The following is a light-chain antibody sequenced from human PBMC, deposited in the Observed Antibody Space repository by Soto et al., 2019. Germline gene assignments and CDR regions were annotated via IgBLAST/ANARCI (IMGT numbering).Light chain of an antibody. Sequence: QSVLTQRRSASGTPGQSVAFSCSGSTSNIGANTVNWYQQLPGAAPKLLIYSLSQRPSGVHDRFSGSKSGTSASLAISGLQYDDEADYYCAARDDSLNGYVFVNGNKVTVL. V-gene: IGLV1-44*01. CDR3: AARDDSLNGYV. CDR1: TSNIGANT. CDR2: SLS. J-gene: IGLJ1*01.